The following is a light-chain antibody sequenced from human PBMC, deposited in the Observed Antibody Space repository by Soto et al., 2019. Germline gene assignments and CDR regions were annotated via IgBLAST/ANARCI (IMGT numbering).Light chain of an antibody. CDR3: QHYGYPQWT. CDR1: QTGSNSY. J-gene: IGKJ1*01. V-gene: IGKV3-20*01. Sequence: IVLTQSPGTLSLSPGERATLSCRASQTGSNSYLAWYQQKSGQAPRLLIYGVSTRATGIPDRFSGSGSGTECALTISRLEPEDLAVYICQHYGYPQWTFGPGTKVEIK. CDR2: GVS.